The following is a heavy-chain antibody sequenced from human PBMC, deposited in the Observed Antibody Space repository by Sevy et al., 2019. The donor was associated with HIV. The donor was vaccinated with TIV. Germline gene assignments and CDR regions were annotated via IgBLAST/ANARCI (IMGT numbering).Heavy chain of an antibody. V-gene: IGHV1-58*01. Sequence: SVKVSCKASGFTFTSSAVQWVRQARGQRLEWIGWIVVGSGNTNYAQKFQERVTITRDMSTSTAYMEPSSLRSEDTAVYYCAAGNSGYDYYYYYYMDVWGKGTTVTVSS. CDR1: GFTFTSSA. CDR2: IVVGSGNT. J-gene: IGHJ6*03. D-gene: IGHD5-12*01. CDR3: AAGNSGYDYYYYYYMDV.